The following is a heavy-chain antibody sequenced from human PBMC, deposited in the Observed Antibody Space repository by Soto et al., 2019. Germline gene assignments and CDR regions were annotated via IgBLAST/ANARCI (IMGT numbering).Heavy chain of an antibody. CDR2: INHSGST. V-gene: IGHV4-34*01. J-gene: IGHJ1*01. D-gene: IGHD6-13*01. CDR1: GGSFSGYY. Sequence: PSETLSLTCAVYGGSFSGYYWSWIPQPPGKGLEWIGEINHSGSTNYNPSLKSRVTISVDTSKNQFSLKLSSVTAADTAVYYCARARSSWQPEYFQHWGQGTLVTVS. CDR3: ARARSSWQPEYFQH.